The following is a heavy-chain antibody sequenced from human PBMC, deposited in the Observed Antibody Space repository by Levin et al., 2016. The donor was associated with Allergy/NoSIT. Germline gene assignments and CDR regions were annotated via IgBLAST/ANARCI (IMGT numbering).Heavy chain of an antibody. J-gene: IGHJ4*02. Sequence: GGSLRLSCAASGFTFSSYGMHWVRQAPGKGLEWVAFIRYDGSNKYYADSVKGRFTISRDNSKNTLYLQMNSLRAEDTAVHYCAKGKSYGSGSYHDYWGQGTLVTVSS. CDR1: GFTFSSYG. V-gene: IGHV3-30*02. D-gene: IGHD3-10*01. CDR3: AKGKSYGSGSYHDY. CDR2: IRYDGSNK.